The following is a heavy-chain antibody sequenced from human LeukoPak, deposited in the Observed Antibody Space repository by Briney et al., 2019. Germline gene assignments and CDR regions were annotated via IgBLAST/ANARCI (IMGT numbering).Heavy chain of an antibody. CDR1: GLTFSTYG. J-gene: IGHJ4*02. D-gene: IGHD1-26*01. CDR3: AKGFMGSVGACFGY. CDR2: IHNSGSST. Sequence: GGSLRLSCAASGLTFSTYGMSWVRQAPGKGLEWVSSIHNSGSSTYYTDSVKGRFTISRDNSKNTLYLQMNSLRAEDTAVYYCAKGFMGSVGACFGYWGQGTLVTVSS. V-gene: IGHV3-23*01.